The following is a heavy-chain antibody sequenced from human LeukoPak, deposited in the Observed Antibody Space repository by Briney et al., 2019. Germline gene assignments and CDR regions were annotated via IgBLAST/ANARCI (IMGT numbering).Heavy chain of an antibody. J-gene: IGHJ5*01. CDR3: ARHLSWFDS. CDR2: IYYSGST. Sequence: SETLSLTCTVSGGSISSSSYYWGWIRQPPGKGLEWIGSIYYSGSTYYNPSLKSRVTISVDTSKNQFSLKLSSVTAADTAVYYCARHLSWFDSWGQGTLVTVSS. V-gene: IGHV4-39*01. CDR1: GGSISSSSYY.